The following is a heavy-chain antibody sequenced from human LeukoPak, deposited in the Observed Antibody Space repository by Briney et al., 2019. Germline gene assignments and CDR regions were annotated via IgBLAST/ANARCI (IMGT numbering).Heavy chain of an antibody. Sequence: GGSLRLSCAASGFTFTTYWMHWVRQAPGKGLVWVSHINSDGSITSYADSVKGRFTISRDNAKNTLYLQMNSLRAEDTAVYYCAKDLSIAAAPRYGMDVWGQGTTVTVSS. CDR1: GFTFTTYW. J-gene: IGHJ6*02. CDR3: AKDLSIAAAPRYGMDV. CDR2: INSDGSIT. D-gene: IGHD6-13*01. V-gene: IGHV3-74*01.